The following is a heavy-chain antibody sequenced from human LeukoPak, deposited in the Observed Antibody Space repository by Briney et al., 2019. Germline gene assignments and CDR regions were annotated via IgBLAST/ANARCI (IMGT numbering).Heavy chain of an antibody. CDR2: ISGSGGST. J-gene: IGHJ4*02. CDR3: ARRLPVAGTRPFDY. D-gene: IGHD6-19*01. CDR1: GFTFSSYA. Sequence: GGSLRLSCAASGFTFSSYAMSWVRETPGKGLEWVSAISGSGGSTYYADSVKGRFTISRDNSKNTLYLQMNSLRAEDTAVYYCARRLPVAGTRPFDYWGQGTLVTVSS. V-gene: IGHV3-23*01.